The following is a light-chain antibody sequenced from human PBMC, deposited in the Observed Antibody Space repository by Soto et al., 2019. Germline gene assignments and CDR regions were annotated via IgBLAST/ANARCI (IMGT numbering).Light chain of an antibody. CDR2: GAS. Sequence: EIVMTQSPATLSVSPGERATLSCRASQSIDVDLAWYQQKPGQAPRLLFYGASTRATGVPVRFSGSGSGAEFPLTISSLQSEDFAVYYCHHYNHWPWTFGQGTKVEIK. CDR1: QSIDVD. J-gene: IGKJ1*01. V-gene: IGKV3-15*01. CDR3: HHYNHWPWT.